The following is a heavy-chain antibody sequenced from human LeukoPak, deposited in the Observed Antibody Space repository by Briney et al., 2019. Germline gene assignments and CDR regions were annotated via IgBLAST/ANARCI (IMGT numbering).Heavy chain of an antibody. Sequence: ASVKVSCKASGYTFTRYGINWVRQAPGQGPEWMGWISAYNGNTNFAQKLQGRVTMTTDTSTTTAYMELRSLRSDDTAVYYCARDPGSFLSSSGWLNWFDPWGQGTLVTVSS. J-gene: IGHJ5*02. V-gene: IGHV1-18*01. CDR1: GYTFTRYG. CDR2: ISAYNGNT. D-gene: IGHD6-19*01. CDR3: ARDPGSFLSSSGWLNWFDP.